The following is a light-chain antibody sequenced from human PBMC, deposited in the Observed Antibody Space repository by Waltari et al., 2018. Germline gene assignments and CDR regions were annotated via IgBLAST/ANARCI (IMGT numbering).Light chain of an antibody. V-gene: IGLV2-14*03. Sequence: QSALTQPAAVSGSPGQSITIPCPGTTSDVGVFNYVSWYQQHPGKAPKLLIFDVSSRYSGVSDRFSGSKSGNTASLTISGLQPEDEGEYYCTSYTVINTVIFGGGTLLTVL. CDR3: TSYTVINTVI. CDR1: TSDVGVFNY. J-gene: IGLJ2*01. CDR2: DVS.